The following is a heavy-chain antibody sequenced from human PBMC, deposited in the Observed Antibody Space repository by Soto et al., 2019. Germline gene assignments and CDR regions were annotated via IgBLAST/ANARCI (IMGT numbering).Heavy chain of an antibody. V-gene: IGHV3-30*18. CDR1: GFPFRSYG. J-gene: IGHJ4*02. CDR3: AQDLGYDSRPFDY. Sequence: XESLRLFCAACGFPFRSYGMHWVRQAPGKGLEWVAVISYDGSNKYYADSVKGRFTISRDNSKNTLYLQMNSLRAEDTAVYYCAQDLGYDSRPFDYWGQGTLVTVS. D-gene: IGHD3-22*01. CDR2: ISYDGSNK.